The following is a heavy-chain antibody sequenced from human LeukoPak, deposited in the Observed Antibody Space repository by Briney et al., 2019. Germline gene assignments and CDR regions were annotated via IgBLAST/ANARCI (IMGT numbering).Heavy chain of an antibody. V-gene: IGHV3-33*08. Sequence: QPGGSRRLSCAGSGFVFSNYGMHWFRQAPGKGLGWVAIIWHDGSKKYYADSVLGRFTISRDNSRNTLYLQMNSLRAEDTAIYYCASEFYYDSGYWGQGTLVTVSS. CDR3: ASEFYYDSGY. CDR1: GFVFSNYG. CDR2: IWHDGSKK. D-gene: IGHD3-22*01. J-gene: IGHJ4*02.